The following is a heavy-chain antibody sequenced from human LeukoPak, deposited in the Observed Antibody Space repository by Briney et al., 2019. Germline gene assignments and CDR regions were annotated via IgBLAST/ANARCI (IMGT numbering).Heavy chain of an antibody. Sequence: GASVKVSCKASGYTFTSYAMHWVRQAPGQRLEWMGWINAGNGNTKYSQKFQGRVTITRDTSASTAYMELSSLRSEDTAVYYCARDMALITMVRERGFDYWGQGTLVTVSS. CDR1: GYTFTSYA. J-gene: IGHJ4*02. CDR2: INAGNGNT. D-gene: IGHD3-10*01. CDR3: ARDMALITMVRERGFDY. V-gene: IGHV1-3*01.